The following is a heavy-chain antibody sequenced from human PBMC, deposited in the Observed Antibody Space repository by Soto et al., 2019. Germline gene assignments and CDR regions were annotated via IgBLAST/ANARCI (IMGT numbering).Heavy chain of an antibody. D-gene: IGHD3-10*01. CDR3: ARQWFGELCHFDY. Sequence: QLQLQESGPGLVKPSETLSLTCSVSGGSISSSSYYWGWIRQPPGKGLEWIGSMYYSGRTYYNPSVKSRVTISVDTSKNQFSLKLSSVTAADTAVYYCARQWFGELCHFDYWGQGTLVTVSS. CDR1: GGSISSSSYY. J-gene: IGHJ4*02. CDR2: MYYSGRT. V-gene: IGHV4-39*01.